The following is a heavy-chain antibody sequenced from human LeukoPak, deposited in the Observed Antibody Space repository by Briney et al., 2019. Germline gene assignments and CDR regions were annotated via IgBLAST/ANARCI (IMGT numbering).Heavy chain of an antibody. J-gene: IGHJ6*03. D-gene: IGHD2-2*01. Sequence: SVKVSCKASGGTFSSYTISWVRQAPGQGLEWMGRIIPILGIANYAQKFQGRVTITADKSTSTAYMELSSLRSEDTAMYYCARQVVPAAMSFSYYYYMDVWGKGTTVTVSS. CDR1: GGTFSSYT. CDR3: ARQVVPAAMSFSYYYYMDV. CDR2: IIPILGIA. V-gene: IGHV1-69*02.